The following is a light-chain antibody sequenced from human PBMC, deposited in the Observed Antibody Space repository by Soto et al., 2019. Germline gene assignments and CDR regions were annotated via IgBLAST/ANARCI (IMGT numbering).Light chain of an antibody. CDR2: DAS. J-gene: IGKJ1*01. Sequence: QMTQSPSTLSASVGDRVTITCRASHNIDRWLAWYQQKPGMAPKLLISDASTLESGVPSRFSGSGSGTKFTLTISNLQPDDYATYYCQHCDTYWAFGQGTKVEIK. CDR3: QHCDTYWA. CDR1: HNIDRW. V-gene: IGKV1-5*01.